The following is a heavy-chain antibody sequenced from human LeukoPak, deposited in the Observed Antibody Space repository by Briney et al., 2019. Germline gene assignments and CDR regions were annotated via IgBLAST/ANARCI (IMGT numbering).Heavy chain of an antibody. CDR3: ASEDSSGWYTGGDY. CDR2: IYYSGST. D-gene: IGHD6-19*01. V-gene: IGHV4-39*01. CDR1: GGSISSSSYY. J-gene: IGHJ4*02. Sequence: PSETLSLTCTVSGGSISSSSYYWGWIRQPPGKGLEWIGSIYYSGSTYYNPSLKRRVTISVDTSKNQFSLKLSSVTAADTAVYYCASEDSSGWYTGGDYWGQGTLVTVSS.